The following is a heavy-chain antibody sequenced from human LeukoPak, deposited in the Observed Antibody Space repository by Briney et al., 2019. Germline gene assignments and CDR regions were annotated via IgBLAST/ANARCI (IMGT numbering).Heavy chain of an antibody. D-gene: IGHD6-6*01. Sequence: GGSLRLSCEASGFTVSNNYMSWVRQAAGKGLEWVSVIYSGGATYYADSVKGRFTISRHDSKNTLYLQMDSLRAEDTAVYYCARESPNSSGNWFDLWGQGTLVTVSS. CDR3: ARESPNSSGNWFDL. CDR1: GFTVSNNY. V-gene: IGHV3-53*04. CDR2: IYSGGAT. J-gene: IGHJ5*02.